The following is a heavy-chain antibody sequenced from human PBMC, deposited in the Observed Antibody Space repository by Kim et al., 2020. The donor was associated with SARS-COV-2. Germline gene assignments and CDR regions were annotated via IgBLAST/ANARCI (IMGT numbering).Heavy chain of an antibody. CDR1: GFKFSDFG. D-gene: IGHD3-16*01. J-gene: IGHJ4*01. CDR2: ISYDESYK. Sequence: GGSLRLSCAVSGFKFSDFGMHWARQAPGKGLEWVAVISYDESYKEYGNSVKGRFTISRDNSKNTVYLHMNSLRVEDTAVYYCAKSSHYEYETGFYFDHWG. V-gene: IGHV3-30*18. CDR3: AKSSHYEYETGFYFDH.